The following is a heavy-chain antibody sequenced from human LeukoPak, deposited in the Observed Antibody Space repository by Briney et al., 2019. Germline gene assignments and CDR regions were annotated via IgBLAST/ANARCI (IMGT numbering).Heavy chain of an antibody. Sequence: GGSLRLSCAASGFVVNDYYMNWIRLTPGRGLEWVSYISSRDNLIYYADSVKGRFTISTDNAKNAVFLQLNRLTVEDTAVYYCAREQWFRWEFWGQGVLVTVSS. D-gene: IGHD3-10*01. V-gene: IGHV3-11*01. CDR2: ISSRDNLI. J-gene: IGHJ4*02. CDR3: AREQWFRWEF. CDR1: GFVVNDYY.